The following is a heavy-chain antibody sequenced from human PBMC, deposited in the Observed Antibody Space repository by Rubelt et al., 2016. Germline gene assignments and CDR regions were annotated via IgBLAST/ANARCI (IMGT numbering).Heavy chain of an antibody. Sequence: QVQLQQSGPGLVKPSQTLSLTCAISGDSVSSNSAAWNWIRQSPSRGLDWLGRTYYRTKWYSDYAPSVHIRITINPDTSKNQFSLQVHSVTPGDTAVYYCARSDGYIDYWGQGTLVTVSS. D-gene: IGHD5-24*01. CDR2: TYYRTKWYS. CDR1: GDSVSSNSAA. CDR3: ARSDGYIDY. J-gene: IGHJ4*02. V-gene: IGHV6-1*01.